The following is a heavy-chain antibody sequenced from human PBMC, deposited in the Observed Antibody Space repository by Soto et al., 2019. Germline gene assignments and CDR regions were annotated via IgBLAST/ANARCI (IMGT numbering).Heavy chain of an antibody. J-gene: IGHJ4*02. CDR1: GYSFTAYW. Sequence: GESLKISCQTSGYSFTAYWVAWVRQTPGRGPEWMGIIYPADSDIRYSPSFQGQVTISADRSISTVYLQWTSLKASDTAMYFCARQDGFGLYYFDYWGQGTPVTVSS. CDR2: IYPADSDI. CDR3: ARQDGFGLYYFDY. V-gene: IGHV5-51*01. D-gene: IGHD3-10*01.